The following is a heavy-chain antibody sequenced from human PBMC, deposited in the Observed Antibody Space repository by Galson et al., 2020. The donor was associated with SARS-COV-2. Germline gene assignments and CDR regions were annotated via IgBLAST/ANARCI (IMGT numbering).Heavy chain of an antibody. D-gene: IGHD5-12*01. J-gene: IGHJ3*02. V-gene: IGHV5-51*01. CDR3: ARHRIVATIGDAFDI. CDR1: GYSFTSYW. Sequence: GESLKISCKGSGYSFTSYWIGWVRQMPGKGLEWMGIIYPGDSDTRYSPSFQGQVTISADKSISTAYLQWSSLKASDTAMYYCARHRIVATIGDAFDIWGQGTMVTVSS. CDR2: IYPGDSDT.